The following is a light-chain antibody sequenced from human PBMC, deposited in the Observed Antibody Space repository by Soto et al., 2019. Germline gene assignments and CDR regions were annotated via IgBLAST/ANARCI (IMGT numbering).Light chain of an antibody. Sequence: EIVLTQSPGTLSLSPGETASLSCRASQSIISNFLAWYQQKRGQPPRLLIYDASKRATGIPARFSGSGSVTAFTLTISRVEPEDSAVYYCQQNFHSPRNFGQGTRLEIK. CDR2: DAS. V-gene: IGKV3-20*01. CDR3: QQNFHSPRN. CDR1: QSIISNF. J-gene: IGKJ2*01.